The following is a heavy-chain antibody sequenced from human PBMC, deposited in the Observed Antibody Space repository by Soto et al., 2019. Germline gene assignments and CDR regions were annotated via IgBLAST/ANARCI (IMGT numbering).Heavy chain of an antibody. CDR1: GFTFKSFG. V-gene: IGHV3-30*18. CDR3: AKISCSSTNCYVVSGAGSYFDS. D-gene: IGHD2-2*01. Sequence: QVLLVESGGGVVQPGRSLRLSCEASGFTFKSFGFHWVRQAPGKGLEWVAVVSDDGHYKSYADSVKGRFTISRDNSKNTVYVEMSSLRPEDTAIYYCAKISCSSTNCYVVSGAGSYFDSWGQGTLVIVSS. J-gene: IGHJ4*02. CDR2: VSDDGHYK.